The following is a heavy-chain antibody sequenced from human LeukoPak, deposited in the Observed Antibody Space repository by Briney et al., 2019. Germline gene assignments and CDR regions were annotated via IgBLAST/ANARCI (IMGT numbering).Heavy chain of an antibody. Sequence: GGSLRLSCAASGFTFSSYAMNWVRQAPGEGLEWVSAISGSGGTTYYADSVKGRFTISRDNSKNTLYLQMNSLRAEDTAVYYCAKASRQGAVASPLDYWGQGTLVTVSS. V-gene: IGHV3-23*01. CDR3: AKASRQGAVASPLDY. CDR2: ISGSGGTT. CDR1: GFTFSSYA. D-gene: IGHD6-19*01. J-gene: IGHJ4*02.